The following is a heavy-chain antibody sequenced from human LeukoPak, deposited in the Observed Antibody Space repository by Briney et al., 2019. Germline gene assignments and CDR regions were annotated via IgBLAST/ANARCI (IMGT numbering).Heavy chain of an antibody. Sequence: ESGPTLVNPTQTLTLTCTFSVFSLSTSGMCVSWIRQPPGKALEWLALIDWDDDKYYSTSLKTRLTISKDTSKNQVVLTMTNMDPVDTATYYCARIRYYYDSSGAHPFDYWGQGTLVTVSS. J-gene: IGHJ4*02. D-gene: IGHD3-22*01. V-gene: IGHV2-70*01. CDR1: VFSLSTSGMC. CDR2: IDWDDDK. CDR3: ARIRYYYDSSGAHPFDY.